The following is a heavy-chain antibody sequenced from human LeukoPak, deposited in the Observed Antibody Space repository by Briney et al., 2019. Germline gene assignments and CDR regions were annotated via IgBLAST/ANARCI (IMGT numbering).Heavy chain of an antibody. J-gene: IGHJ4*02. V-gene: IGHV1-2*02. Sequence: ASVKVSCKASGYTFTVYYMHWVRQAPGQGLEWMGWINPNSGGTNYAQKFRGRVTMTRDTSISTAYMELSRLRSDDAAVYYCESSGTYDSSGYHDYWGQGTLVTVSS. CDR2: INPNSGGT. CDR1: GYTFTVYY. D-gene: IGHD3-22*01. CDR3: ESSGTYDSSGYHDY.